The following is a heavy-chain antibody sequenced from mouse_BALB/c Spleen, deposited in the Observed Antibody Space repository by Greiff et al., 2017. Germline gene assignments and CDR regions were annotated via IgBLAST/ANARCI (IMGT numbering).Heavy chain of an antibody. V-gene: IGHV1S34*01. CDR3: ARGRDYGSSFDY. CDR2: ISCYNGAT. D-gene: IGHD1-1*01. J-gene: IGHJ2*01. Sequence: LVKTGASVKISCKASGYSFTGYYMHWVKQSHGKSLEWIGYISCYNGATSYNQKFKGKATFTVDTSSSTAYMQFNSLTSEDSAVYYCARGRDYGSSFDYWGQGTTLTVSS. CDR1: GYSFTGYY.